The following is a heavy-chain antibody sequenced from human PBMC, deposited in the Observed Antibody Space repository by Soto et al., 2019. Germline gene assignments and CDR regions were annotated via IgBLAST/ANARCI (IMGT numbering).Heavy chain of an antibody. J-gene: IGHJ3*02. CDR1: GFTLSDYY. V-gene: IGHV3-11*01. CDR2: ISSSGSTI. D-gene: IGHD6-13*01. Sequence: QVQLVEYGGGLVKPGGSLRLSCAASGFTLSDYYMSWIRQAPVKGLEWISYISSSGSTIYYADSLKGRFTISRDNAKNSLYLQMNSLRAEDTAVYYCASKQLVWGDGFDIWGQGTMVTVSS. CDR3: ASKQLVWGDGFDI.